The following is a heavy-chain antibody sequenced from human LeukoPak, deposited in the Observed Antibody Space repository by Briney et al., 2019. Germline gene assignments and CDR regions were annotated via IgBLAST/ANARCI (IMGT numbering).Heavy chain of an antibody. CDR1: GYTFTSYY. Sequence: ASVKVSCKASGYTFTSYYMHWVRQAPGQGLEWMGIINPSGGSTSYAQKFQGRVTMTRDTSTSTVYMELSSLRFEDTAVYYCARDYYGSGTPYSGMLFDPWGQGTLVTVSS. J-gene: IGHJ5*02. V-gene: IGHV1-46*01. D-gene: IGHD3-10*01. CDR3: ARDYYGSGTPYSGMLFDP. CDR2: INPSGGST.